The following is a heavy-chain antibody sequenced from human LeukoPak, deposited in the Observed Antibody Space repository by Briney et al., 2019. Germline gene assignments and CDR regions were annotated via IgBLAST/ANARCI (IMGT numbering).Heavy chain of an antibody. D-gene: IGHD5-12*01. Sequence: PGRSLRLSCAASGFTFSSYGMHWVRQAPGKGLEWVAVISYDGSNKYYADSVKGRFTISRDNSKNTLYLQMNSLRAEDTAVYYCAKQFGYDFDAFDIWGQGTMVTVSS. CDR2: ISYDGSNK. J-gene: IGHJ3*02. V-gene: IGHV3-30*18. CDR3: AKQFGYDFDAFDI. CDR1: GFTFSSYG.